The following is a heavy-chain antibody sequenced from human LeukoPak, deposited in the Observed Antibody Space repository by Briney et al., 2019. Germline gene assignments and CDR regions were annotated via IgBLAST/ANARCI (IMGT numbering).Heavy chain of an antibody. CDR3: AKEKYYYDSSGSKFIDY. D-gene: IGHD3-22*01. J-gene: IGHJ4*02. Sequence: PGGSLRLSCAASGFTFSSYAMSWVRQAPGKGLEWVSSISGSGSSSYYADSVKGRFTISRDSSKNTLYLQMNSLRAEDTAVYYCAKEKYYYDSSGSKFIDYWGRGTLVTVSS. V-gene: IGHV3-23*01. CDR1: GFTFSSYA. CDR2: ISGSGSSS.